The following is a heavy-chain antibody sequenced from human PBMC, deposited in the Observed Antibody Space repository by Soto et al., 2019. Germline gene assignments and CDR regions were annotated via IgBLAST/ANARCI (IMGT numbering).Heavy chain of an antibody. Sequence: ASVKVSCKASGYTFTSYGISWVRQAPGQGLEWMRWISVYNGNTNYAQKHQGRVTMTTDTSTSTAYMELRSLRSDDTAVYYFATGYSSSWYMRDYYYGMDVWGQGTTVTVSS. CDR1: GYTFTSYG. CDR3: ATGYSSSWYMRDYYYGMDV. J-gene: IGHJ6*02. CDR2: ISVYNGNT. D-gene: IGHD6-13*01. V-gene: IGHV1-18*01.